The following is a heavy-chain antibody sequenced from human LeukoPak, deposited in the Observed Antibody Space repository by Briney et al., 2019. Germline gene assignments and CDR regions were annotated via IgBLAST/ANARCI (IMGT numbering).Heavy chain of an antibody. V-gene: IGHV3-48*03. CDR3: ARGAEYQLLYDAFDM. J-gene: IGHJ3*02. CDR2: ISSSGSTI. CDR1: GFTFSNYE. D-gene: IGHD2-2*01. Sequence: GGSLRLSCAASGFTFSNYEMNWVRQAPGKGLEWVSYISSSGSTIYYADSVKGRFTISRDNPKNLLYLQMNSLRAEDTAVYYCARGAEYQLLYDAFDMWGQGTMVTVSS.